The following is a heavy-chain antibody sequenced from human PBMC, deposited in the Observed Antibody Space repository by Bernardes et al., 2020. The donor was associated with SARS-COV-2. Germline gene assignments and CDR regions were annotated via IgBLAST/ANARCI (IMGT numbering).Heavy chain of an antibody. CDR1: GDSVSTNSAS. CDR3: ARGGPNSSGWQSFDY. J-gene: IGHJ4*02. D-gene: IGHD6-19*01. V-gene: IGHV6-1*01. Sequence: TLSLTCAISGDSVSTNSASWNWIRQSPSRGLEWLGRTYYKFKWNNDYAVSVKSRISINPDTSKNQFSLHLNSVTPEDTALYYCARGGPNSSGWQSFDYWGQGTPVTVSS. CDR2: TYYKFKWNN.